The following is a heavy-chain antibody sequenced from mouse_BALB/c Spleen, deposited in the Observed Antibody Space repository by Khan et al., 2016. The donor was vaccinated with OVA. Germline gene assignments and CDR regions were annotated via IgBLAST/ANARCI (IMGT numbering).Heavy chain of an antibody. J-gene: IGHJ1*01. CDR2: INTYTGEP. CDR1: GYTFTNYG. CDR3: ARGASDWYFDD. Sequence: QIQLVQSGPELKKPGETVKISCKASGYTFTNYGMNWVKQAPGKGLKWMGWINTYTGEPTYTDDFKGRFAFSLENSASTAYLQINNIKNEDMATYFGARGASDWYFDDWGEGTAVTVSS. V-gene: IGHV9-1*02.